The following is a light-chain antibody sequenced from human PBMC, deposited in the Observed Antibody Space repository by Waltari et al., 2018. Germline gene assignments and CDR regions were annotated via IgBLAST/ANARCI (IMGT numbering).Light chain of an antibody. CDR1: SSDVGGYNY. V-gene: IGLV2-14*03. CDR3: SSYTSSSTLGV. CDR2: DVS. Sequence: QSALTQPASVSGSPGQSITISCTGTSSDVGGYNYVSWYQQHPGKAPKLMIYDVSNRPSGGSNRVSGSKSGNTASLTISGLQAEDEADYYCSSYTSSSTLGVFGGGTKLTVL. J-gene: IGLJ2*01.